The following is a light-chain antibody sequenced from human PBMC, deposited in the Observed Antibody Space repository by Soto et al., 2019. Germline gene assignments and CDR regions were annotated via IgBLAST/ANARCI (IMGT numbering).Light chain of an antibody. Sequence: EIFFTQSPAILSLSPGEKATLPFRASQSVSGSLGWYQQKPGQAPRLIIYDASVRATGIPARFSGSGSGTDFTLTISSLEPEDFAVYYCQEGTYWPAFGGGTKVDIK. V-gene: IGKV3-11*01. CDR2: DAS. CDR1: QSVSGS. CDR3: QEGTYWPA. J-gene: IGKJ4*01.